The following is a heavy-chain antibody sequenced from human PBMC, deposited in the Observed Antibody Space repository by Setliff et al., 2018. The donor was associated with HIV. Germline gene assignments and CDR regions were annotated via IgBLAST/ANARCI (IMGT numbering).Heavy chain of an antibody. CDR3: ARGPLLDYDILTGYYHDAFDI. J-gene: IGHJ3*02. CDR1: GYSFTTNW. V-gene: IGHV5-51*01. Sequence: PGESLKISCKGSGYSFTTNWIGWVRQMPGKGLEWMGVIYPGDSDTRYRPSFQGQVTISADKSISTAYLQWSRLKASDTAMYYCARGPLLDYDILTGYYHDAFDIWGQGTMVTVS. CDR2: IYPGDSDT. D-gene: IGHD3-9*01.